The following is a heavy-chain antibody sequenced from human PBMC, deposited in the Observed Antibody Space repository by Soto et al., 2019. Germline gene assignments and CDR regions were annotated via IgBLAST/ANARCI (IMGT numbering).Heavy chain of an antibody. CDR2: ISAYNGNT. D-gene: IGHD1-26*01. CDR1: GYTFTGYG. Sequence: ALVKIPCKASGYTFTGYGISWVRQAPGQGIEWMRWISAYNGNTNYAQKLQGRVTMTTDTSTSTAYMELRSLRSDDTAVYYCARDRGARHSPPYYYYYGMDVGGRGTTVTVSS. J-gene: IGHJ6*02. V-gene: IGHV1-18*01. CDR3: ARDRGARHSPPYYYYYGMDV.